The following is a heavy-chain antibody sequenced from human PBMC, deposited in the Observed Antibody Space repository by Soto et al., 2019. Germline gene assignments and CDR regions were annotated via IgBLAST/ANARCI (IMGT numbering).Heavy chain of an antibody. CDR3: AWPSPTYYDSSGYLAG. J-gene: IGHJ4*02. CDR1: GGTFSSYA. V-gene: IGHV1-69*13. CDR2: IIPIFGTA. Sequence: SVKVSCKASGGTFSSYAISWVRQAPGQGLEWMGGIIPIFGTANYAQKFQGRVTITADESTSTAYMELSSLRSEDTAMYYCAWPSPTYYDSSGYLAGWGQGTLVTSPQ. D-gene: IGHD3-22*01.